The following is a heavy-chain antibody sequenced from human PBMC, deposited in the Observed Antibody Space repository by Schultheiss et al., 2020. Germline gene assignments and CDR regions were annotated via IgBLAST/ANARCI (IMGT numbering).Heavy chain of an antibody. D-gene: IGHD3-10*01. Sequence: GGSLRLSCAASGFTFSSYSMNWVRQAPGKGLEWVSYISSSSINTNYADSVKGRFTISRENAKNSLYLQMNSLRAGDTAVYYCARLNLGSYTYGMDVWGQGNTGTVSS. CDR2: ISSSSINT. CDR3: ARLNLGSYTYGMDV. CDR1: GFTFSSYS. V-gene: IGHV3-48*01. J-gene: IGHJ6*02.